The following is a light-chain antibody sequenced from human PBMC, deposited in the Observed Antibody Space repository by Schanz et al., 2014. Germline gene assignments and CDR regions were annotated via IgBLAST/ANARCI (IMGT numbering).Light chain of an antibody. CDR2: GAS. Sequence: EIVLTQSPGTLSLSPGERATLSCRASQSVTSTYLAWYQQKPGQAPRLLIYGASTRATGIPARFSGSGSGXDFTLTISSLQSEDFALYYCQQYNNWPWTFGQGTKVEIK. CDR3: QQYNNWPWT. J-gene: IGKJ1*01. CDR1: QSVTSTY. V-gene: IGKV3-15*01.